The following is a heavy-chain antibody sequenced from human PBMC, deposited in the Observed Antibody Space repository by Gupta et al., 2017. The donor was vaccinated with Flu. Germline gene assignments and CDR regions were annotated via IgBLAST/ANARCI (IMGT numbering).Heavy chain of an antibody. V-gene: IGHV3-15*01. J-gene: IGHJ4*02. CDR3: TTPRYCRSTSCGSIDY. D-gene: IGHD2-2*01. Sequence: MNWVGKAAGKGVEWVGRIKSKSEGETIGNAEHVKGRFTISKDASMGTLYMRMDSLKTEDTAVYYCTTPRYCRSTSCGSIDYWGQGTLVTVSS. CDR2: IKSKSEGETI.